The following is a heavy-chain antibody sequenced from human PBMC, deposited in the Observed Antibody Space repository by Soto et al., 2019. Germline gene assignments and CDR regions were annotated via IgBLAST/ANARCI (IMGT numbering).Heavy chain of an antibody. J-gene: IGHJ6*02. CDR2: IYYSGST. D-gene: IGHD5-12*01. Sequence: SETLSLTCTVSGGSISSGDYYWSWIRQPPGKGLEWIGYIYYSGSTYYNPSLKSRVTISVDTSKNQFSLKLSSVTAADTAVYYCARTGEIVATIGSYYYYYYGMDVWGQGTTVTAP. V-gene: IGHV4-30-4*01. CDR1: GGSISSGDYY. CDR3: ARTGEIVATIGSYYYYYYGMDV.